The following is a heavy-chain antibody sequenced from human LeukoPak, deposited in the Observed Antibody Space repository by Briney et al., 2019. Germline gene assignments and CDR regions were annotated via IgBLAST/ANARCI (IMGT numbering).Heavy chain of an antibody. CDR1: GFSFSDHY. D-gene: IGHD2/OR15-2a*01. Sequence: PGGSLILSCAASGFSFSDHYMEWVRQAPGKGLEWVSSISSSSSYIYYADSVKGRFTISRDNAKNSLYLQMNSLRAEDTAVYYCARDYLTLGRFDYWGQGTLVTVSS. CDR3: ARDYLTLGRFDY. J-gene: IGHJ4*01. V-gene: IGHV3-21*01. CDR2: ISSSSSYI.